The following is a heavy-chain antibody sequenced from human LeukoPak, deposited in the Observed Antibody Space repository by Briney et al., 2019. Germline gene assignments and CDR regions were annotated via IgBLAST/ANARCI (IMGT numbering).Heavy chain of an antibody. CDR2: IYYTGST. Sequence: PSETLPLTCTVPGGSIITTYYWSWIRQPPGKGLEWIGYIYYTGSTNYNPSLKSRVTISLDTSKNQFSLKLSSVTAADTAMYYCASFSNWYWMYWGQGTLVTVSS. V-gene: IGHV4-59*08. D-gene: IGHD1-7*01. CDR1: GGSIITTYY. J-gene: IGHJ4*02. CDR3: ASFSNWYWMY.